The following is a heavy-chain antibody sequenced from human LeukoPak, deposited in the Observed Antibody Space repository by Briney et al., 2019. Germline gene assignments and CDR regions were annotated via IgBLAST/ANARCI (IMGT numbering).Heavy chain of an antibody. Sequence: PGGSLRLSCAASGFIFNSYGMHWVRQAPGKGLEWVAFIRYDGSNKYYTDSVKGRFSISRDNSKNTLFLQMNSLRPEDTAVYYCAKEQVIYGAGTYLNPLNHMDAWGVGTTVVISS. CDR1: GFIFNSYG. D-gene: IGHD3-10*01. CDR3: AKEQVIYGAGTYLNPLNHMDA. J-gene: IGHJ6*03. V-gene: IGHV3-30*02. CDR2: IRYDGSNK.